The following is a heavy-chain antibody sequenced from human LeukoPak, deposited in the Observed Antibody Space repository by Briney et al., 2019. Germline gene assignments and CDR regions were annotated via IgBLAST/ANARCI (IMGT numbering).Heavy chain of an antibody. Sequence: GGSLRLSCAASGFTFSDFHMSWICQAPGKGLDWISYITSLSGSTIYYADSVKGRFTISRDNARNSLYLQMNSLRAEDTAVYYCARTSSYYGWAIDYWGQGTLVTVSS. CDR2: ITSLSGSTI. J-gene: IGHJ4*02. D-gene: IGHD3-10*01. CDR3: ARTSSYYGWAIDY. V-gene: IGHV3-11*04. CDR1: GFTFSDFH.